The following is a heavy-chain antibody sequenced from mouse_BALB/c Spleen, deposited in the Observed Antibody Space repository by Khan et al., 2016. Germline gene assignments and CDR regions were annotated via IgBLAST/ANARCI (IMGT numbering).Heavy chain of an antibody. J-gene: IGHJ3*01. CDR2: ISYSGST. CDR1: GYSITSDYA. CDR3: ANYYGSSYPAWFAY. V-gene: IGHV3-2*02. D-gene: IGHD1-1*01. Sequence: VQLQELGPGLVKPSQSLSLTCTVTGYSITSDYAWNWIRQFPGNKLEWMGYISYSGSTSYNPSLKSRISITRDTSKNQFFLQLNSVTTEDTATYYCANYYGSSYPAWFAYWGQGTLVTVSA.